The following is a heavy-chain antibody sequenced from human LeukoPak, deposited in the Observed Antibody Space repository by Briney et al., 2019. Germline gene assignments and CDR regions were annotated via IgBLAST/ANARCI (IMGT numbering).Heavy chain of an antibody. CDR1: GFTFSSYA. Sequence: PGGSLRLSCAASGFTFSSYAMSWVRQAPGKGLEWVSSISSSSSYIYYADSVKGRFTISRDNAKNSLYLQMNSLRAEDTAVYYCHLLNWGPYFDYWGQGTLVTVSS. J-gene: IGHJ4*02. CDR3: HLLNWGPYFDY. V-gene: IGHV3-21*01. CDR2: ISSSSSYI. D-gene: IGHD7-27*01.